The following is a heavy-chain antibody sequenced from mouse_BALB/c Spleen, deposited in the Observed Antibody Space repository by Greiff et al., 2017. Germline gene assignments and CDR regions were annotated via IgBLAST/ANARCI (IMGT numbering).Heavy chain of an antibody. V-gene: IGHV5-4*02. J-gene: IGHJ4*01. CDR2: ISDGGSYT. D-gene: IGHD1-1*02. CDR1: GFTFSDYY. Sequence: EVKLVESGGGLVKPGGSLKLSCAASGFTFSDYYMYWVRQTPEKRLEWVATISDGGSYTYYPDSVKGRFTISRDNAKNNLYLQMSSLKSEDTAMYYCARDKVGAMDYWGQGTSVTVSS. CDR3: ARDKVGAMDY.